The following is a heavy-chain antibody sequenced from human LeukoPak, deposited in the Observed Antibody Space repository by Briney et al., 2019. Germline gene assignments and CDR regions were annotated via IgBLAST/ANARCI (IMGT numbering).Heavy chain of an antibody. D-gene: IGHD5-18*01. CDR1: GFTFSSYW. V-gene: IGHV3-7*01. CDR2: IRKDGNEK. CDR3: ARGGYSYGYIDY. J-gene: IGHJ4*02. Sequence: GGSLRLSCAVSGFTFSSYWMSWVRQAPGKGLEWVANIRKDGNEKYYVDSVKGRFTISRDNAKNLLYLQMNSLRAEDTAVYYCARGGYSYGYIDYWGQGTLVTVSS.